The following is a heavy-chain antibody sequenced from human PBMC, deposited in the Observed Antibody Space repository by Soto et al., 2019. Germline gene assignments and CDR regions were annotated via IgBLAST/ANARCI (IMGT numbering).Heavy chain of an antibody. CDR2: IKQDGSEK. CDR3: ASLIHCSSTSCSDY. D-gene: IGHD2-2*01. Sequence: EVQLVESGGGLVQPGGSLRLSCAASGFTFSSYWMSWVRQAPGKGLEWVANIKQDGSEKYYVDSVKGRFTISRHNAKNSLYLKMNRLRAEDTAVYYCASLIHCSSTSCSDYWGQGTLVTVSS. V-gene: IGHV3-7*05. CDR1: GFTFSSYW. J-gene: IGHJ4*02.